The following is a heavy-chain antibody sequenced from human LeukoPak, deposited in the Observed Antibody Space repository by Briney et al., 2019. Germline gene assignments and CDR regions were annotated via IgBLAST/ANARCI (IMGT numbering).Heavy chain of an antibody. CDR3: ARAGGYCSGGSCYSYYGY. D-gene: IGHD2-15*01. Sequence: GGSLRLSCAASGFTFSSYGMSWVRQAPGKGLEWVSAISGSGGSTYYADSVKGRFTISRDNSKNTLYLQMNSLRAEDTAVYYCARAGGYCSGGSCYSYYGYWGQGTLVTVSS. CDR2: ISGSGGST. J-gene: IGHJ4*02. V-gene: IGHV3-23*01. CDR1: GFTFSSYG.